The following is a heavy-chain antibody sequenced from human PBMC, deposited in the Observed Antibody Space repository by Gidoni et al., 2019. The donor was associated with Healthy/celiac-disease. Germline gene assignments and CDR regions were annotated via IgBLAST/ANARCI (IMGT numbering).Heavy chain of an antibody. CDR1: GASVSRNSAA. CDR3: ARDEGSRDYYGSGTDNWFDP. V-gene: IGHV6-1*01. CDR2: TYYRSKWDN. D-gene: IGHD3-10*01. Sequence: QVQLQPSGPGLVKPSPTLSLTCAISGASVSRNSAAWNWIRQSPSRGLEWLGRTYYRSKWDNDNAVTVKRRITSNPDTSKNQFSLQLNSVTPEDTAVYYCARDEGSRDYYGSGTDNWFDPWGQGTLVTVSS. J-gene: IGHJ5*02.